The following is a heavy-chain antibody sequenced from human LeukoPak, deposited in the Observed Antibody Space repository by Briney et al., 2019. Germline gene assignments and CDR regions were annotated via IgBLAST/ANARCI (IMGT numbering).Heavy chain of an antibody. J-gene: IGHJ4*02. CDR2: ISGTSGTI. Sequence: GGSLRLSCAASGFTFSNYAMSWVRQAPGRRLEWVSGISGTSGTINYADPVKGRFTISRDNSKNTVYLQMNSLRAEDTAVYYCAKRLGDQRAFDYWGQGTLVTVSS. CDR1: GFTFSNYA. V-gene: IGHV3-23*01. D-gene: IGHD2-21*02. CDR3: AKRLGDQRAFDY.